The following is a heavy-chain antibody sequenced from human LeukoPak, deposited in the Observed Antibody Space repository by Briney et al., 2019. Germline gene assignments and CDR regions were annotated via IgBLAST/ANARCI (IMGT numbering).Heavy chain of an antibody. CDR2: ITGGGRNI. CDR1: GFSFSDYY. CDR3: ARYRVGIVDF. J-gene: IGHJ4*02. Sequence: RSGGSLRLSCATSGFSFSDYYMSWIRQAPGKGLEWISYITGGGRNIYYAAPVKRRFTISSDNAKNSLYLQMNGLRAEDTAVYYCARYRVGIVDFWGQGTLVTVSS. D-gene: IGHD1-26*01. V-gene: IGHV3-11*04.